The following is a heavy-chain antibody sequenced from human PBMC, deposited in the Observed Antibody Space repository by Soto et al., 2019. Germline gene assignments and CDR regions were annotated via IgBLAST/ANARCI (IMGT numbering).Heavy chain of an antibody. CDR3: AKDHQGYYYDSSGYSY. J-gene: IGHJ4*02. Sequence: GGSLRLSCAASGFTFSSYAMSWVRQAPGKGLEWVSAISGSGGSTYYADSVKGRFTISRDNSKNTLYLQMNSLRAEDTAVYYCAKDHQGYYYDSSGYSYWGQGTLVTVSS. V-gene: IGHV3-23*01. D-gene: IGHD3-22*01. CDR2: ISGSGGST. CDR1: GFTFSSYA.